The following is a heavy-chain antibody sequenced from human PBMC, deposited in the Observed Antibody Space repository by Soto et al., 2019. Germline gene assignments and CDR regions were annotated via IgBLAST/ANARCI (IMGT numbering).Heavy chain of an antibody. D-gene: IGHD3-3*01. V-gene: IGHV2-5*02. CDR2: IYWDDDK. Sequence: QITLNESGPTPVKPRQTLTLTCTFSGFSLTTSGVGVGWIRQSPGKAPEWLALIYWDDDKRYSPSLKSRLTINKDTSKNRVVLTMADLDPADTATYYCAHRVLRTVFGLVTTTAIYFDFWGQGTPVAVSS. CDR1: GFSLTTSGVG. CDR3: AHRVLRTVFGLVTTTAIYFDF. J-gene: IGHJ4*02.